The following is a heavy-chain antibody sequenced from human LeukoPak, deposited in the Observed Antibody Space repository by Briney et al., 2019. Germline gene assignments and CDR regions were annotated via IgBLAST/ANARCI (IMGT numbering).Heavy chain of an antibody. J-gene: IGHJ4*02. CDR3: ARDSGSYYFDY. CDR1: GYSISSGYY. Sequence: SETLSLTCTVSGYSISSGYYWGWIRQPPGKRLEWIGSIYHSGSTYYNPSLKSRVTISVDTSKNQFSLKLSSVTAADTAVYYCARDSGSYYFDYWGQGTLVTVSP. CDR2: IYHSGST. D-gene: IGHD1-26*01. V-gene: IGHV4-38-2*02.